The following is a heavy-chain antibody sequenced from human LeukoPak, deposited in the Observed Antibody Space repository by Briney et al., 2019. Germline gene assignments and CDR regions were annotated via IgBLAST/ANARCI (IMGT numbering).Heavy chain of an antibody. CDR1: GFTFSSYAM. CDR3: ARVRGIAVAGVNWFDP. Sequence: GSLRLSCAASGFTFSSYAMSWVRQPPGKGLEWIGNIYYSGSTYYNPSLKSRVTISVDKSKNQFSLKLSSVTAADTAVYHCARVRGIAVAGVNWFDPWGQGTLVTVSS. V-gene: IGHV4-4*02. J-gene: IGHJ5*02. CDR2: IYYSGST. D-gene: IGHD6-19*01.